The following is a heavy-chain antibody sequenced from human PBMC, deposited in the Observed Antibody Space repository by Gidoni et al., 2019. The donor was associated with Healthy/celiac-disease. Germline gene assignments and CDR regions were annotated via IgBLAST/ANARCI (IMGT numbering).Heavy chain of an antibody. CDR2: ISGSGGST. CDR1: GFTFSSYA. D-gene: IGHD6-13*01. CDR3: SPTTSSSWWYYFDY. V-gene: IGHV3-23*04. J-gene: IGHJ4*02. Sequence: EVQLVESGGGLVQPGGSLRLSCAASGFTFSSYAMSWVRQAPGKGLEWVAAISGSGGSTYYADSVKGRFTISRDNSKNTLYLQMNSLRAEDTAVYYCSPTTSSSWWYYFDYWGQGTLVTVSS.